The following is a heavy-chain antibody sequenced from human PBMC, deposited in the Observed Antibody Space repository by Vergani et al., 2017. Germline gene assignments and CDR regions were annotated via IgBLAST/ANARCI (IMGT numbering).Heavy chain of an antibody. Sequence: VQLQESGPGLVKPSETLSLTCTVSGGSISSSSYYWGWIRQPPGKGLEWIGSIYYSGSTYYNPSLKSRVTISVDTSKNQFSLKLSAGTAADTAVYYCARHQEGGXFDPWGQGTLVTVSS. CDR1: GGSISSSSYY. V-gene: IGHV4-39*01. CDR2: IYYSGST. D-gene: IGHD3-16*01. CDR3: ARHQEGGXFDP. J-gene: IGHJ5*02.